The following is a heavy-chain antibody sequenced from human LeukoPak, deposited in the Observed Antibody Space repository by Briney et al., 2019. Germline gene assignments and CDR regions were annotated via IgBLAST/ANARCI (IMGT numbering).Heavy chain of an antibody. CDR3: ARRNFDWRFFDY. Sequence: GESLKISCKGSGYSFNIYWIAWVRQMPGKGLEWMGIIYPGDSDTRYSPSFQGQVTISADKSNSTAYLQWSSLKASDTAMYYCARRNFDWRFFDYWGQGTLVTVSS. J-gene: IGHJ4*02. D-gene: IGHD3-9*01. CDR2: IYPGDSDT. V-gene: IGHV5-51*01. CDR1: GYSFNIYW.